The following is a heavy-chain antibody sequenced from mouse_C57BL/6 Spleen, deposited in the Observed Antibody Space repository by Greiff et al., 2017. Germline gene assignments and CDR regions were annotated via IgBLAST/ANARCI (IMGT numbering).Heavy chain of an antibody. V-gene: IGHV2-2*01. J-gene: IGHJ1*03. D-gene: IGHD2-2*01. CDR2: IWSGGST. Sequence: QVQLQQSGPGLVQPSQSLSITCTVSGFSLTSYGVHWVRQSPGKGLEWLGGIWSGGSTDYNAAFISRLSISKDNSKSQVFFKMNSLQADDTAIYYCAREVTTGDWYFDVWGTGTTVTVSS. CDR1: GFSLTSYG. CDR3: AREVTTGDWYFDV.